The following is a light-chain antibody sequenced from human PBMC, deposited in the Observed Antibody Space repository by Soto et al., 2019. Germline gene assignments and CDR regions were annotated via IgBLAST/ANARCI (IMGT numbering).Light chain of an antibody. J-gene: IGLJ2*01. Sequence: QSALTQPASVSESPGQSITIPCTGTSSDIGGYNYVSWYQQYPGKAPKLMIYDVTNRPSGVSNRFSGSKSGNTASLTISGLQAEDEANYYCSSYTSSNSLVVFGGGTEVTVL. CDR3: SSYTSSNSLVV. CDR2: DVT. CDR1: SSDIGGYNY. V-gene: IGLV2-14*01.